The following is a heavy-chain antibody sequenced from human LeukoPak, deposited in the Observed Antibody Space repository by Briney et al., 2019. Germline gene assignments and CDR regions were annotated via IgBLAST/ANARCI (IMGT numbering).Heavy chain of an antibody. V-gene: IGHV4-59*01. CDR2: IHYSGST. CDR1: GGSISSYY. Sequence: SETLSLTCTVSGGSISSYYWSWIRQPPGKALEWIGYIHYSGSTNYNPSLKSRVTISVDTSNSQFSLKLNSVTAADTAVYYCARASRGYYYFHYWGQGTLVTVSS. D-gene: IGHD2-8*01. CDR3: ARASRGYYYFHY. J-gene: IGHJ4*02.